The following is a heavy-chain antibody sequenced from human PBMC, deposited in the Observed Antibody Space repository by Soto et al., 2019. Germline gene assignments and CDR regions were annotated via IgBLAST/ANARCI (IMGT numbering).Heavy chain of an antibody. V-gene: IGHV3-23*01. J-gene: IGHJ4*02. CDR2: IGGVGGGT. Sequence: EVQLLESGGGLVQPGGSLRLSCAASGFTLSNNDMSWVRQAPGKGPEWVSAIGGVGGGTTYAGSVKGRFTISRDNSKNTLYLQMNSLRAEDTAVYYCAKVGSGSWQFDHWGQGTLVTVSS. CDR3: AKVGSGSWQFDH. CDR1: GFTLSNND. D-gene: IGHD2-15*01.